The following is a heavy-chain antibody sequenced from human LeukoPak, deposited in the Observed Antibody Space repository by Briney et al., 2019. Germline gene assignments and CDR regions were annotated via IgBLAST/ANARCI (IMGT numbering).Heavy chain of an antibody. Sequence: SETLSLTCTVSGGSISSYYWSWIRQPPGKGLEWIGYIYYSGSTNYNPSLKSRVTISVDTPKNQFSLKLSSVTAADTAVYYCARTRYSSSWYYFDYWGQGTLVTVSS. V-gene: IGHV4-59*01. CDR3: ARTRYSSSWYYFDY. CDR2: IYYSGST. CDR1: GGSISSYY. D-gene: IGHD6-13*01. J-gene: IGHJ4*02.